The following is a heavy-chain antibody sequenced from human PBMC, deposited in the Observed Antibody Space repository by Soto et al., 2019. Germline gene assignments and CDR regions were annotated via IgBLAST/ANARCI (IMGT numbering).Heavy chain of an antibody. CDR3: ANEHKTITIFGVGGMDV. J-gene: IGHJ6*02. V-gene: IGHV4-39*01. CDR2: IYYSGST. CDR1: GGSISSSRYY. Sequence: SETRSLTCTVSGGSISSSRYYWGWIRQPPGKGLEWIGSIYYSGSTDYNPSLKSRVSISVDTSKNQFSLKLSSVTAADTAVYYCANEHKTITIFGVGGMDVWGQGTTVTVSS. D-gene: IGHD3-3*01.